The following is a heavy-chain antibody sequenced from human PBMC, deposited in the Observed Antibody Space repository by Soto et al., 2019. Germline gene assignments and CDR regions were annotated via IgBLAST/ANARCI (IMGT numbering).Heavy chain of an antibody. CDR3: ARDGYCSGGSCYRDAFDI. CDR2: IYYSGST. V-gene: IGHV4-59*01. CDR1: GGSISSYY. D-gene: IGHD2-15*01. J-gene: IGHJ3*02. Sequence: PSETLSLTCTVSGGSISSYYWSWIRQPPGKGLEWIGYIYYSGSTNYNPSLKSRVTISVDTSKNQFSLKLSSVTAADTAVYNCARDGYCSGGSCYRDAFDIWGQGTMVTVSS.